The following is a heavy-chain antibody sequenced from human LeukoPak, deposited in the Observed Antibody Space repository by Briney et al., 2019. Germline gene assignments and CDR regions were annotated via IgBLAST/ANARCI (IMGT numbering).Heavy chain of an antibody. CDR1: GFTFSSYE. CDR2: ISSSGSTI. CDR3: ARTRGDYGDYAGY. V-gene: IGHV3-48*03. Sequence: GGSLRLSCAVSGFTFSSYEMNWVRQAPGKGLEWVSYISSSGSTIYYADSVKGRFTISRDNAKNSLYLQMNSLRAEDTAVYYCARTRGDYGDYAGYWGQGTLVTVSS. J-gene: IGHJ4*02. D-gene: IGHD4-17*01.